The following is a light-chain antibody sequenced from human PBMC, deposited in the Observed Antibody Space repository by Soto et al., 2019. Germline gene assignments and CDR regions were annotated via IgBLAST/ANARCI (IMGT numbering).Light chain of an antibody. CDR1: SSDVGAYKY. Sequence: QSALTQPRSVSESPGRSVTISCSGTSSDVGAYKYVSWYQQHPGEAPKLMIYDVSKRPSGVPDRFSGSKSGSTASLTISGLQAEDEADYYCCSYAGSSTWVFGGGTQLTVL. CDR2: DVS. CDR3: CSYAGSSTWV. J-gene: IGLJ3*02. V-gene: IGLV2-11*01.